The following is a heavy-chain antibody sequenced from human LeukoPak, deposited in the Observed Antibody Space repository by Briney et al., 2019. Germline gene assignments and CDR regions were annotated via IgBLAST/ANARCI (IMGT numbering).Heavy chain of an antibody. Sequence: ASVKVSCKASGGTFSSYAISWVRQAPGQGLEWMGIINPSGGSTSYAQKFQGRVTMTRDTSTSTVYMELSSLRSEDTAVYYCAREGGRIAAAGTRTDAFDYWGQGTLVTVSS. CDR2: INPSGGST. CDR1: GGTFSSYA. V-gene: IGHV1-46*01. J-gene: IGHJ4*02. CDR3: AREGGRIAAAGTRTDAFDY. D-gene: IGHD6-13*01.